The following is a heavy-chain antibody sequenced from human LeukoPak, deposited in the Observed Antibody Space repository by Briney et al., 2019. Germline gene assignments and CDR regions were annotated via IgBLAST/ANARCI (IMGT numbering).Heavy chain of an antibody. CDR3: ARRGGVDV. Sequence: GGSLRLSCAASGFTFSSYWMNWARQAPGKGLEWVASINHNGNVNYYVDSVKGRFTISRDNAKNSLYLQMSNLRAKDTAVYFCARRGGVDVWGQGATVSVSS. V-gene: IGHV3-7*03. CDR2: INHNGNVN. CDR1: GFTFSSYW. J-gene: IGHJ6*02.